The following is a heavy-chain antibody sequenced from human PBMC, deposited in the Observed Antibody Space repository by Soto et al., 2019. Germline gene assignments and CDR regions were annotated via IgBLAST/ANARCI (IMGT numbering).Heavy chain of an antibody. D-gene: IGHD3-3*01. CDR2: ISGSGGST. J-gene: IGHJ4*02. Sequence: GGSLRLSCAASGFTFSSYAMSWVRQAPGKGLEWVSAISGSGGSTYYADSVKGRFTISSDNSKNTLFLQMNSLRAEDTAVYYCAKESYSVSSGRFDYWGQGTLVTVSS. CDR3: AKESYSVSSGRFDY. CDR1: GFTFSSYA. V-gene: IGHV3-23*01.